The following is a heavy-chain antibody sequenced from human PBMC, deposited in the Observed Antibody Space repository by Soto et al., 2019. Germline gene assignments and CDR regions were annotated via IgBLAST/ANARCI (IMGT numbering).Heavy chain of an antibody. Sequence: QVQLQESGPGLVKPSQTLSLTCTVSGGSISSGDYYWSWIRQHPGKGLEWIGYIYYSGSTCYIPSLKGRVTIPVDTSKTQFSLKLRSVTAADTVVYCCVRWWSGSRQGFDPWGQGTLVTVSS. CDR2: IYYSGST. J-gene: IGHJ5*02. CDR3: VRWWSGSRQGFDP. D-gene: IGHD3-3*01. V-gene: IGHV4-31*03. CDR1: GGSISSGDYY.